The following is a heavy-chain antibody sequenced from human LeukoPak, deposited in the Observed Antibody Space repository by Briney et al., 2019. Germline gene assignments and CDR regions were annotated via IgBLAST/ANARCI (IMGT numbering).Heavy chain of an antibody. CDR1: GGSISSYY. V-gene: IGHV4-59*01. Sequence: SETLSLTCTVSGGSISSYYWSWIRQPPGKGLEWIGYIYYSGSTNYNPSLKSRVTISVDTSKNQFSLKLSSVTAADTAVYYCARVGHYDSSGYPAYYFDYWGQGTLVTVSS. J-gene: IGHJ4*02. CDR3: ARVGHYDSSGYPAYYFDY. D-gene: IGHD3-22*01. CDR2: IYYSGST.